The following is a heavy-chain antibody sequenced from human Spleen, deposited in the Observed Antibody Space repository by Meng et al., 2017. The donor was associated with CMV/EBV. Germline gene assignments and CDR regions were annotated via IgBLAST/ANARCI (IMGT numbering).Heavy chain of an antibody. CDR3: TRGGTSAMRDGMDV. CDR1: GFTFGDHA. CDR2: IRSKAYTGTT. J-gene: IGHJ6*02. Sequence: GESLKISCTGSGFTFGDHAMSWVRQAPGKGLEWVGFIRSKAYTGTTEYAASVKGRFTISRDDSKSIAYLQMNSLKIEDTAVYYCTRGGTSAMRDGMDVWGQGTTVTVSS. V-gene: IGHV3-49*04. D-gene: IGHD2-2*01.